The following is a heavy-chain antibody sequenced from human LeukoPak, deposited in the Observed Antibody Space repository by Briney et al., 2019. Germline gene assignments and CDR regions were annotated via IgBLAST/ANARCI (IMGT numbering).Heavy chain of an antibody. CDR3: ARVGYYGMDV. Sequence: GGSLRLSCAASGFTFSDYFMSWIRQAPGKGLEWVSYVSSSGSTIYYADSVKGRFTISRDNAKNSLYVQMNSLGAEDTAVYYCARVGYYGMDVWGQGTTVTVSS. CDR1: GFTFSDYF. J-gene: IGHJ6*02. CDR2: VSSSGSTI. V-gene: IGHV3-11*01.